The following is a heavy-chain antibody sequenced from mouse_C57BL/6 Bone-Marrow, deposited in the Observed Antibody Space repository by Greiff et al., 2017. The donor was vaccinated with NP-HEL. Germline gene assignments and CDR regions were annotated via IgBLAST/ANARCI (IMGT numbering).Heavy chain of an antibody. CDR2: INYDGSST. CDR1: GFTFSDYY. V-gene: IGHV5-16*01. J-gene: IGHJ1*03. CDR3: ARDGVYYYGSRYFDV. Sequence: EVQLQQSEGGLVQPGSSMKLSCTASGFTFSDYYMAWVRQVPEKGLEWVANINYDGSSTYYLDSLKSRFIISRDNAKNILYLQMSSLKSEDTATYYCARDGVYYYGSRYFDVWGTGTTVTVSS. D-gene: IGHD1-1*01.